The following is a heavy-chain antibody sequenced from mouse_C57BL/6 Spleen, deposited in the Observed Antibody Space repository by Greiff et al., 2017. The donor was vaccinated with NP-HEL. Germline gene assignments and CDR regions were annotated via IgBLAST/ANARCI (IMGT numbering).Heavy chain of an antibody. Sequence: QVQLQQSGPELVKPGASVKISCKASGYAFSSSWMNWVKQRPGKGLEWIGRIYPGDGDTNYNGKFKGKATLTADKSSSTAYMQLSSLTSEDSAVYFCARWDGRMDYWGQGTSVTVSS. V-gene: IGHV1-82*01. CDR1: GYAFSSSW. D-gene: IGHD2-3*01. J-gene: IGHJ4*01. CDR2: IYPGDGDT. CDR3: ARWDGRMDY.